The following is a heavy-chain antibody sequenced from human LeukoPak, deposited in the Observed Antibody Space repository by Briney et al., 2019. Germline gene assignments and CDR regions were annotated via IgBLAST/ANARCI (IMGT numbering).Heavy chain of an antibody. D-gene: IGHD4-17*01. CDR2: IYYSGST. Sequence: SETLSLTCTVSGGSISSYYWSWIRQPPGKGLEWIGYIYYSGSTNYNPSLKSRVTISVDTSKNQFSLKLSSVTAADTAVYYCASSYGASGYFDYWGQGTLVTVSS. CDR1: GGSISSYY. J-gene: IGHJ4*02. CDR3: ASSYGASGYFDY. V-gene: IGHV4-59*01.